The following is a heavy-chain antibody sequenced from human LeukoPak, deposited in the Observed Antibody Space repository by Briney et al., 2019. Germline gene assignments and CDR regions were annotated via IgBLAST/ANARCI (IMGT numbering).Heavy chain of an antibody. CDR1: RYTFSNYD. V-gene: IGHV1-8*01. Sequence: ASVKVSCKASRYTFSNYDINWVRQATGQGLEWMGWMSPNSGNTGYAQKFQGRVTMTRNTSISTAYMELTSLRSDDTAVYYCARTAARRFDYWGQGTLVTVSS. J-gene: IGHJ4*02. CDR2: MSPNSGNT. CDR3: ARTAARRFDY. D-gene: IGHD6-6*01.